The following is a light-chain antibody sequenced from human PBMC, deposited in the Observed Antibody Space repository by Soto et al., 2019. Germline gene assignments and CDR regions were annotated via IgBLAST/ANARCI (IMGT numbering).Light chain of an antibody. Sequence: DIVMPQSPDCLAVSRDERPTIHCNCSRSVLSSANNWNYLGWYQKKPGQPPKLLIYWASTRGSGVPDRFNGSGSGTDFTLTISSLQAEDVAVYYCQQYYSLPLTFCGGTKVDIK. J-gene: IGKJ4*01. CDR2: WAS. CDR3: QQYYSLPLT. V-gene: IGKV4-1*01. CDR1: RSVLSSANNWNY.